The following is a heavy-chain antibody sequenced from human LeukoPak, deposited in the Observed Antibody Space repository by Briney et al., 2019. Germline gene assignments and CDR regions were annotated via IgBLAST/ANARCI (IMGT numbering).Heavy chain of an antibody. D-gene: IGHD2-15*01. CDR3: ARDGAYCSGGSCYPEPYYGMDV. V-gene: IGHV1-18*01. J-gene: IGHJ6*02. CDR1: GYTFTSYG. CDR2: ISAYNGNT. Sequence: ASVKVSCKASGYTFTSYGISWVRQAPGQGLEWMGWISAYNGNTNYAQKLQGRVIMTTDTSTSTAYMELRSLRSDDTAVYYCARDGAYCSGGSCYPEPYYGMDVWGQGTTVTVSS.